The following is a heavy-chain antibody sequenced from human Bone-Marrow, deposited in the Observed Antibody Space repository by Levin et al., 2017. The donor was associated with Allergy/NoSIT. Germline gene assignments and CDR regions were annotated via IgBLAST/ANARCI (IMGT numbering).Heavy chain of an antibody. Sequence: GGSLRLSCAASGFTFSTYALNWVRQAPGKGLEWVSSINTISSHIYYANSVRGRFTISRDNARNSLYLQMSSLRPEDTAVYYCARDDSFTGYQRFDAMDVWGRGTTVTVSS. J-gene: IGHJ6*02. CDR2: INTISSHI. V-gene: IGHV3-21*01. CDR1: GFTFSTYA. D-gene: IGHD3-9*01. CDR3: ARDDSFTGYQRFDAMDV.